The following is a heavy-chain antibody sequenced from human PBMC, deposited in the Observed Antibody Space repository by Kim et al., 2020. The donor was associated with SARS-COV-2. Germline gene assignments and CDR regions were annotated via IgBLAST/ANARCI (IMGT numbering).Heavy chain of an antibody. Sequence: GGSLRLSCAASGFTFSSYGMHWVRQAPGKGLEWVAVIWYDGSNKYYADSVKGRFTISRDNSKNTLYLQMNSLRAEDTAVYYCARDPRDYDFWSGYPNPLDYYYGMDVWGQGTTVTVSS. CDR2: IWYDGSNK. V-gene: IGHV3-33*01. CDR1: GFTFSSYG. J-gene: IGHJ6*02. CDR3: ARDPRDYDFWSGYPNPLDYYYGMDV. D-gene: IGHD3-3*01.